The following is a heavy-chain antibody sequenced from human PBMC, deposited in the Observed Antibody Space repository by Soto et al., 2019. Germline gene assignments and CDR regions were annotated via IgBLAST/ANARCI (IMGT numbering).Heavy chain of an antibody. V-gene: IGHV4-31*03. J-gene: IGHJ4*02. CDR1: GGSISSGGYY. CDR2: IYYSGST. CDR3: ARADGEYGDYFRGIY. D-gene: IGHD4-17*01. Sequence: SETLSLTCTVSGGSISSGGYYWSWIRQHPGKGLEWIGYIYYSGSTYYNPSLKSRVTISVDTSKNQFSLKLSSVTAADTAVYYCARADGEYGDYFRGIYWGQGTLVTVSS.